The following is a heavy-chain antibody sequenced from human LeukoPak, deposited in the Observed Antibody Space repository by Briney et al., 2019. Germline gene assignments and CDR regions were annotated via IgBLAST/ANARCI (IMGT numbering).Heavy chain of an antibody. V-gene: IGHV4-30-4*01. Sequence: SETLSLTCTVSGGSISSGDYYWSWLRQPPGKGLEWIGYIYYSGSTYYNPSLKSRVTISVDTSKNQFSLKLSSVTAADTAVYYCARHGGYVGHDYWGQGTLVTVSS. D-gene: IGHD5-12*01. CDR1: GGSISSGDYY. J-gene: IGHJ4*02. CDR3: ARHGGYVGHDY. CDR2: IYYSGST.